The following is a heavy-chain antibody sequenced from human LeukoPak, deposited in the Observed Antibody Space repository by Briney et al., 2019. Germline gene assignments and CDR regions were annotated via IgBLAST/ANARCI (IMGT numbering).Heavy chain of an antibody. D-gene: IGHD2-2*01. Sequence: PGGSLRLSXAASGFTFRSYAMSWVRQVPGKGLEWVSAISGSGGSTYYADSVKGRFTISRDNSKNTLYLQMSSLRAEDTAVYYCAKGRYCSSTSCYSVDYWGQGTLVTVSS. V-gene: IGHV3-23*01. CDR3: AKGRYCSSTSCYSVDY. CDR2: ISGSGGST. J-gene: IGHJ4*02. CDR1: GFTFRSYA.